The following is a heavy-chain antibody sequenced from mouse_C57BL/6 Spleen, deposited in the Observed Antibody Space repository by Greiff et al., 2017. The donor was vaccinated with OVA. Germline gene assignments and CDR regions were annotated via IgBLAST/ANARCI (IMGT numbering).Heavy chain of an antibody. Sequence: QVQLQQPGAELVKPGASVKLSCKASGYTFTSYWMQWVKQRPGQGLEWIGEIDPSDSYTNYNQKFKGKATLTVDTSSSTAYMQLSSLTSEDSAVDYCARSDGYWYFDVWGTGTTVTVSS. CDR2: IDPSDSYT. D-gene: IGHD2-3*01. CDR3: ARSDGYWYFDV. V-gene: IGHV1-50*01. J-gene: IGHJ1*03. CDR1: GYTFTSYW.